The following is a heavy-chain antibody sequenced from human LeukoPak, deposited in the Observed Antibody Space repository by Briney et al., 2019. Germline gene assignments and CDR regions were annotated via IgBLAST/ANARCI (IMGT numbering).Heavy chain of an antibody. CDR3: ARDRRGWSDY. D-gene: IGHD6-19*01. J-gene: IGHJ4*02. CDR2: INQDGSEK. CDR1: GFTFSSYW. Sequence: PGGSLRLSCAASGFTFSSYWMGWVRQAPGKGLEWVANINQDGSEKYHLDSVKGRFTISRDNAKNSLYLQMNSLRAEDKAVYYCARDRRGWSDYWGQGTLVTVSS. V-gene: IGHV3-7*01.